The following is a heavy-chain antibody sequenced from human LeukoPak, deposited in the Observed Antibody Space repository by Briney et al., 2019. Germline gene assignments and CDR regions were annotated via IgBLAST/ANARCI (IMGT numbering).Heavy chain of an antibody. Sequence: GGSLRHSCAGSGFTFSSYWMSWVRQAPGKGLEWVANIKQDGSEKYYVDSVKGRFTISRDNAKNSLYLQMNSLRAEDTAVYYCARDKIVGATQFDYWGQGTLVTVSS. CDR1: GFTFSSYW. CDR2: IKQDGSEK. J-gene: IGHJ4*02. D-gene: IGHD1-26*01. CDR3: ARDKIVGATQFDY. V-gene: IGHV3-7*03.